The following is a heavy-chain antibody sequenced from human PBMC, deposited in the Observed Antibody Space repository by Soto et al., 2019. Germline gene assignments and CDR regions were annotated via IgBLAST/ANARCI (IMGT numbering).Heavy chain of an antibody. D-gene: IGHD3-9*01. Sequence: QITLKESGPTLVKPTQTLTLTCTFSGFSLSTSGVGVGWIRQPPGKALGWLAVIYWDDATEYSPSLKKRLTISKDSSKNQVVLTMTNMGPMDTGTYYCARKGPEDWPLDYWGQGTLVTVSS. V-gene: IGHV2-5*02. CDR1: GFSLSTSGVG. CDR2: IYWDDAT. CDR3: ARKGPEDWPLDY. J-gene: IGHJ4*02.